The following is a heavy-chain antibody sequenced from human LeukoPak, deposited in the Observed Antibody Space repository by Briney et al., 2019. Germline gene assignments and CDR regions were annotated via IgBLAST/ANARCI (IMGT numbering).Heavy chain of an antibody. CDR3: ARHTAMVTGFDY. CDR2: ICYSGST. Sequence: SETLSLTCTVSGGSISSSSYYWGWIRQPPGKGLEWIGSICYSGSTYYNPSPKSRVTISVDMSKNQFSLKLSSVTAADTAVYYCARHTAMVTGFDYWGQGTLVTVSS. V-gene: IGHV4-39*01. J-gene: IGHJ4*02. D-gene: IGHD5-18*01. CDR1: GGSISSSSYY.